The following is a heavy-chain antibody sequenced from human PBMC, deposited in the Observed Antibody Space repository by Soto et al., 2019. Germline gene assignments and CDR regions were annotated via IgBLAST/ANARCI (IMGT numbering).Heavy chain of an antibody. D-gene: IGHD4-17*01. V-gene: IGHV3-15*01. J-gene: IGHJ4*02. CDR3: TTGMTTVTAGFDY. Sequence: EVQLVESGGGLVKPGGSHRLSCAASGFTFNNAWMSWVRQAPGKGLEWVGRIKRNTDGGTTDYAAPVQGRFTISRDDSKNTLYLQMDSLKSEDTAVYYCTTGMTTVTAGFDYWGQGTLVTVSS. CDR1: GFTFNNAW. CDR2: IKRNTDGGTT.